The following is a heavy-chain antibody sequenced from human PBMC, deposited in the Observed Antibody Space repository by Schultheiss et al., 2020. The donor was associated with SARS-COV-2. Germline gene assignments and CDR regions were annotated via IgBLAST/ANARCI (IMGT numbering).Heavy chain of an antibody. Sequence: SETLSLTCTVSGGSISSGGYYWSWIRQHPGKGLEWIGYIYYSGSTYYNPSLKSRVTISVDTSKNQFTLKLSSVTAADTAVYYCARWELRNGLDYWGQGTLVTVSS. CDR1: GGSISSGGYY. J-gene: IGHJ4*02. D-gene: IGHD1-26*01. V-gene: IGHV4-31*03. CDR2: IYYSGST. CDR3: ARWELRNGLDY.